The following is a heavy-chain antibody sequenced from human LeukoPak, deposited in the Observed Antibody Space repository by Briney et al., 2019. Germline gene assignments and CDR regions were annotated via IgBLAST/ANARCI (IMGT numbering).Heavy chain of an antibody. V-gene: IGHV3-33*01. Sequence: GGSLRHSCAASGFTFSSHGMHWVRQAPGKGPEWMAVIWNDGSNKYYSDSVKGRFTVSRENSKNTLYLQMNSLRAEDTAVYYCARDPMTTVTTHYYYGMDVWGQGTTVTVSS. CDR2: IWNDGSNK. J-gene: IGHJ6*01. D-gene: IGHD4-17*01. CDR1: GFTFSSHG. CDR3: ARDPMTTVTTHYYYGMDV.